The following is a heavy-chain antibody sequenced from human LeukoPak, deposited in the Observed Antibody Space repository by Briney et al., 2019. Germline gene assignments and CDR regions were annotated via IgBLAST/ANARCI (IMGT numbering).Heavy chain of an antibody. CDR1: GFTFNTYW. V-gene: IGHV3-7*01. CDR3: VREYYDISGYYYGCSDY. Sequence: GGSLRLSCAASGFTFNTYWMSWVRQAPRKGLEWVANIKQDGSEKYYVDSVKGRFTISRDNAKNSLYLQMNSLRAEDTAVYYCVREYYDISGYYYGCSDYWGQGTLVIVSS. D-gene: IGHD3-22*01. CDR2: IKQDGSEK. J-gene: IGHJ4*02.